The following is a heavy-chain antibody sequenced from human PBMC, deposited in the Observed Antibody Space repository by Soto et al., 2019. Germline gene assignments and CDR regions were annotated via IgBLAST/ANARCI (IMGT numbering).Heavy chain of an antibody. D-gene: IGHD5-18*01. V-gene: IGHV4-31*03. J-gene: IGHJ5*02. CDR2: VYESGYT. Sequence: TLSLTCTVSGASVSTGAYYWGWVRQRPGRGLEWIGYVYESGYTYYNMSLKSRLTISLDRSNNQFSLGLTSVTAADTAVYYCVRALRRTAMVYPWFDPRGQGTLVTVSS. CDR1: GASVSTGAYY. CDR3: VRALRRTAMVYPWFDP.